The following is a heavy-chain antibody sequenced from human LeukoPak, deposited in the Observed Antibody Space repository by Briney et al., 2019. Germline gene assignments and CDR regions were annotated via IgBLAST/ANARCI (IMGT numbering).Heavy chain of an antibody. V-gene: IGHV3-21*01. Sequence: PGGSLRLSCAASGFTFSSYSMNWVRQAPGKGLEWVSSISSSSSYIYYADSVKGRFTISRDNAKNSLYLQMNSLRAEDTAVYYCARDGIAVAGTGSVPNDYWGQGTLVTVSS. CDR2: ISSSSSYI. CDR3: ARDGIAVAGTGSVPNDY. D-gene: IGHD6-19*01. CDR1: GFTFSSYS. J-gene: IGHJ4*02.